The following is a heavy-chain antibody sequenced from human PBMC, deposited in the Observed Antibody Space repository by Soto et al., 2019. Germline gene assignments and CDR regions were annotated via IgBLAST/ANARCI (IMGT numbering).Heavy chain of an antibody. J-gene: IGHJ6*03. Sequence: SVQVSCKDSGGTFSSYTISWVRQAPGQGLEWMGRIIPILGIANYAQKFQGRVTITADKSTSTAYMELSSLRSEDTAVYYCAREDDFWSGYFRYYYNYMDVWGKGTTVTVSS. V-gene: IGHV1-69*04. CDR3: AREDDFWSGYFRYYYNYMDV. D-gene: IGHD3-3*01. CDR1: GGTFSSYT. CDR2: IIPILGIA.